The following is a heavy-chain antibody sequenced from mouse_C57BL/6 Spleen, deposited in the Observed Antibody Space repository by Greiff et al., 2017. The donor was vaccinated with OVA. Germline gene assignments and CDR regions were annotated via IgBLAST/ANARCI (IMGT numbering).Heavy chain of an antibody. CDR2: INYDGSST. J-gene: IGHJ2*01. Sequence: EVKLMESEGGLVQPGSSMKLSCTASGFTFSDYYMAWVRQVPEKGLEWVANINYDGSSTYYLDSLKSRFIISRDNAKNILYLQMSSLKSEDTATYYCARERFHYFDYWGQGTTLTVSS. CDR1: GFTFSDYY. V-gene: IGHV5-16*01. CDR3: ARERFHYFDY. D-gene: IGHD1-1*01.